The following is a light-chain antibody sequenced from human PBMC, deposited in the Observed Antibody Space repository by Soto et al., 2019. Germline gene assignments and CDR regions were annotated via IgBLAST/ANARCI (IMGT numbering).Light chain of an antibody. CDR2: EVS. Sequence: QSVLTQPASVSGSPGQSIAISCSGTSSDVGDYKSVSWYQHHPGKVPKLVIFEVSNRPSGVSNRFSGSKSGNTASLTISGLQAEDEADYYCCSYTDIALDVVFGGGTQLTVL. CDR1: SSDVGDYKS. CDR3: CSYTDIALDVV. J-gene: IGLJ2*01. V-gene: IGLV2-14*01.